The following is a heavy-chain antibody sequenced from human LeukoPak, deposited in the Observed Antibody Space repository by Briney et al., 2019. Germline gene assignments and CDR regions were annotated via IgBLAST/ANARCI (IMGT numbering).Heavy chain of an antibody. CDR1: GGSFSGYY. CDR3: ARAPGGFFVVVPAAIRYWFDP. V-gene: IGHV4-34*01. Sequence: SETLSLTCAVYGGSFSGYYWSWIHQPPGKGLEWIGEINHSGSTNYNPSLKSRVTISVDTSKNQFSLKLSSVTAADTAVYYCARAPGGFFVVVPAAIRYWFDPWGQGTLVTVSS. CDR2: INHSGST. J-gene: IGHJ5*02. D-gene: IGHD2-2*01.